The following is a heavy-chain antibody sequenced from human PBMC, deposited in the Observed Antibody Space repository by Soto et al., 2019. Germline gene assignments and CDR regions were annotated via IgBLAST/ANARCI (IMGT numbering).Heavy chain of an antibody. V-gene: IGHV1-3*01. CDR2: INVGNGKT. CDR3: ARVEAVAGLYNYHGLDV. Sequence: ASVKVSCKASGYTYISYSMHWVRQAPGQRLEWMGWINVGNGKTKYSQNFQGRATINQDTSASTAYMEMSSLRSEDTAIYYCARVEAVAGLYNYHGLDVWGQGTAVTVSS. CDR1: GYTYISYS. D-gene: IGHD6-19*01. J-gene: IGHJ6*02.